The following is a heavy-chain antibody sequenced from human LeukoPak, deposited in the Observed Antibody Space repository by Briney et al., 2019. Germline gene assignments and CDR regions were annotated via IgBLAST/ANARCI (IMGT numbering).Heavy chain of an antibody. V-gene: IGHV3-30*02. CDR3: AKDDGAKNIFDY. CDR1: GFTFSSYG. D-gene: IGHD2/OR15-2a*01. CDR2: IRYDGSNK. J-gene: IGHJ4*02. Sequence: GGSLRLSCAASGFTFSSYGMHWVRQAPGKGLEWVAFIRYDGSNKYYADSVKGRFTISRDNSKNTLYLQMNSLRAEDTAVYCCAKDDGAKNIFDYWGQGTLVTVSS.